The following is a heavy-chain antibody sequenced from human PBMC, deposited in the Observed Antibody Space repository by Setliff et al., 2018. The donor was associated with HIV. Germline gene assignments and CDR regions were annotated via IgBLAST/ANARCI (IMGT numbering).Heavy chain of an antibody. Sequence: SETLSLTCTVSGVSISSTNSYWGWIRQPPGKGLEWIGNVVYTGHTYYNPALKSRLIISVETSKNQFSLKLTSVTAADTAVDYCARPQVGRGGGSHFDYWGQGALVTVSS. CDR2: VVYTGHT. D-gene: IGHD3-16*01. CDR1: GVSISSTNSY. CDR3: ARPQVGRGGGSHFDY. V-gene: IGHV4-39*01. J-gene: IGHJ4*02.